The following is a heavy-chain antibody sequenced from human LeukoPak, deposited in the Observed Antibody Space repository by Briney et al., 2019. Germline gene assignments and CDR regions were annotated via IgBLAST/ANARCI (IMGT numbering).Heavy chain of an antibody. D-gene: IGHD6-13*01. V-gene: IGHV4-34*01. CDR1: GFTFRVAW. CDR3: ARVVRGGVAGSSFFDY. CDR2: INHSGST. J-gene: IGHJ4*02. Sequence: PGGSLRLSCAASGFTFRVAWMSWVRQPPGKGLEWIGEINHSGSTNCNPSLKSRVTISVDTSKNQFSLKLSSVTAADTAVYYCARVVRGGVAGSSFFDYWGQGTLVTVSS.